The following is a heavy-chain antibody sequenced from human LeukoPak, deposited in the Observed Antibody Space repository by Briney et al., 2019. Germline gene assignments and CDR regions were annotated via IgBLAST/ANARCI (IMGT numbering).Heavy chain of an antibody. J-gene: IGHJ4*02. Sequence: KPSETLSLTCTVSGDSISTSNSYWGWIRQPPGKGLEWIGSIYYSGNTYYNPSLKSRVTISVDTSKNQFSLKLSSVTAADTAVYYCARGLLWFGELWGPFDYWGQGTLVTVSS. CDR2: IYYSGNT. CDR3: ARGLLWFGELWGPFDY. D-gene: IGHD3-10*01. V-gene: IGHV4-39*07. CDR1: GDSISTSNSY.